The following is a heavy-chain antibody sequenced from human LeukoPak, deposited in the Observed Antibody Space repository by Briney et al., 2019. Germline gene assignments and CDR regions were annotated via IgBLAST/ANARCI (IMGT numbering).Heavy chain of an antibody. J-gene: IGHJ5*02. CDR2: IYYSGST. CDR1: GGSISSGDYY. Sequence: PSQTLSLTCTVSGGSISSGDYYWSWIRQPPGKGLEWIGYIYYSGSTYYNPSLKSRVTISVDTSKNQFSLKLSSVTAADTAVYYCARGYCSSLNCPDVPYNWFDPWGQGILVTVSS. D-gene: IGHD2-2*01. CDR3: ARGYCSSLNCPDVPYNWFDP. V-gene: IGHV4-30-4*08.